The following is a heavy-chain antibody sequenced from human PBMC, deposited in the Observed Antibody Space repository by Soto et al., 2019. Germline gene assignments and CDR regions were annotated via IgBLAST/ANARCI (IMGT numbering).Heavy chain of an antibody. CDR2: INAGNGNT. V-gene: IGHV1-3*01. CDR3: ARDWYEGAVAGNWYFDL. Sequence: QVQLVQSGAAVKKPGASVKVSCKASGYTFTSYAMHWVRQAPGQRLEWMGWINAGNGNTKYLQKFQGRVTITRDTSASTAYMELSRLRSEDTAVYYCARDWYEGAVAGNWYFDLWGRGSLVTVSS. J-gene: IGHJ2*01. CDR1: GYTFTSYA. D-gene: IGHD6-19*01.